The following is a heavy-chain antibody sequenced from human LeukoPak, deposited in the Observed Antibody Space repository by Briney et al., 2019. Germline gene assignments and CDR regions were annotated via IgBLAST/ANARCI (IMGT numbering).Heavy chain of an antibody. V-gene: IGHV1-69*13. CDR2: IIPILGTA. Sequence: SVKVSCKASGGTFSSYAISWVRQAPGQGLEWMGGIIPILGTANYAQKFQGRVTITADESTSTAYMELSSLRAEDTAVYYCAKGIAAADPNWFDPWGQGTLVTVSS. CDR1: GGTFSSYA. D-gene: IGHD6-13*01. J-gene: IGHJ5*02. CDR3: AKGIAAADPNWFDP.